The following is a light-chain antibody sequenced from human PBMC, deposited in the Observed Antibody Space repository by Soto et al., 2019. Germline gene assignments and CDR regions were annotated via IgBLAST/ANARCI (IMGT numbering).Light chain of an antibody. CDR3: QQTDDFPLT. Sequence: DIQMTQSPSSVSASVGDTVTITCRASQGIYSRLAWYQQKPGKAPELLIYATSTLLNGVPSRFSGSGFGSDFTLSISSLQPEDSASYFCQQTDDFPLTFGGGTKVEI. V-gene: IGKV1D-12*01. CDR2: ATS. J-gene: IGKJ4*01. CDR1: QGIYSR.